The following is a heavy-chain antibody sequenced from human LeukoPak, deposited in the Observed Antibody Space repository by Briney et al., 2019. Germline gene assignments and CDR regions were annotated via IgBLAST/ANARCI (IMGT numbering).Heavy chain of an antibody. CDR2: ISAYNGNT. CDR1: GYTFTSYG. CDR3: ARPTSVAGHFDY. D-gene: IGHD6-19*01. Sequence: WASVKVSCKASGYTFTSYGISWVRQAPGQGLEWMGWISAYNGNTNYAQKLQGRVTMTTDTSTSTAYMELRSLSSDDTAVYYCARPTSVAGHFDYWGQGTLVTVSS. J-gene: IGHJ4*02. V-gene: IGHV1-18*01.